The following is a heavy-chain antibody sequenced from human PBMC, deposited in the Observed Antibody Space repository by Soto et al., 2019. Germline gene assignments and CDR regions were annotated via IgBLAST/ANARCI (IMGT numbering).Heavy chain of an antibody. V-gene: IGHV4-59*01. CDR2: IYYSGST. CDR1: GGSISSYY. Sequence: QVQLQESGPGLVKPSETLSLTCTVSGGSISSYYWCWIRQPPGKGLEWLGYIYYSGSTNYNPSLKSRVTISVDTSKNQFSLKLSSVTAADTAVYYCARGGGSGYFDYWGQGTLVTVSS. J-gene: IGHJ4*02. CDR3: ARGGGSGYFDY. D-gene: IGHD3-3*01.